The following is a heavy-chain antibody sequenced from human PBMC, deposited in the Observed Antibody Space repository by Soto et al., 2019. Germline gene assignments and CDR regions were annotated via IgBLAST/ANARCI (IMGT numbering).Heavy chain of an antibody. J-gene: IGHJ4*02. V-gene: IGHV4-59*01. CDR2: IYYSGST. CDR3: AREGYCSGGSCYSLLDY. CDR1: GGSISSYY. Sequence: QVQLQESGPGLVKPSETLSLTCTVSGGSISSYYWSWIRQPPGKGLEWIGYIYYSGSTNYNPSLKSRVTITVDTSKIQFSLKLSSVTAADTAVYYCAREGYCSGGSCYSLLDYWGQGTLVTVSS. D-gene: IGHD2-15*01.